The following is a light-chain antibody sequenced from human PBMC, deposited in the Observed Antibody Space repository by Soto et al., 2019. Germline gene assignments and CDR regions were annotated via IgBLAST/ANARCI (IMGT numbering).Light chain of an antibody. V-gene: IGKV3-15*01. CDR1: QSVGSN. Sequence: EIVMTQSPVTLSVSPGERATLSCRASQSVGSNLAWSQPKPVQAPRLLLYGASTRATGIPGRFSGSGSGTEFTLTITSLQSEDFAVYYCHQHNYWPSFGQGTKLEFK. CDR3: HQHNYWPS. J-gene: IGKJ2*01. CDR2: GAS.